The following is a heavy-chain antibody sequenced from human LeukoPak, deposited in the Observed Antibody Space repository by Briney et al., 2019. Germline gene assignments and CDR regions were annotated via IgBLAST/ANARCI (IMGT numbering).Heavy chain of an antibody. D-gene: IGHD6-13*01. CDR1: GGSISSYY. V-gene: IGHV4-59*01. Sequence: SETLSLTCTVSGGSISSYYWSWIRQPPGKGLEWIGYIYYSGSTNYNPSLKSRVTISVDTSKNQFSLKLSSVTAADTAVYYCASRADSSSWYGVFDYWGQGTLVTVSS. J-gene: IGHJ4*02. CDR2: IYYSGST. CDR3: ASRADSSSWYGVFDY.